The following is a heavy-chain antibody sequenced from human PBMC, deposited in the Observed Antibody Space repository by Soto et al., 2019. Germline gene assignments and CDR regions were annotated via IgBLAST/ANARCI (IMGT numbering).Heavy chain of an antibody. V-gene: IGHV4-39*01. D-gene: IGHD3-16*02. CDR2: IYYSGST. J-gene: IGHJ4*02. CDR1: GGSISSSSYY. Sequence: SETLSLTCTVSGGSISSSSYYWGWIRQPPGKGLEWIGSIYYSGSTYYNPSLKSRVTISVDTSKNQFSLKLSSVTAADTAVYYCARCVVRRGSYRHWGQGTLVTVSS. CDR3: ARCVVRRGSYRH.